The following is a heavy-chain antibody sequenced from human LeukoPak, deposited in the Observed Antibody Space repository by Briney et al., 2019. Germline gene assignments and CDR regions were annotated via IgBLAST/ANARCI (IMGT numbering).Heavy chain of an antibody. CDR2: ISGLGGST. Sequence: GGSLRLSCAASGFTFSSYAMSWVGQAPGKGLEWDSPISGLGGSTYYADSVKGRFTISRDNSKNTLYLQMNRLRAEDTDVYYCAKDPWVGAPASYCYYGMDVWGQGTTVTVSS. D-gene: IGHD1-26*01. V-gene: IGHV3-23*01. J-gene: IGHJ6*02. CDR1: GFTFSSYA. CDR3: AKDPWVGAPASYCYYGMDV.